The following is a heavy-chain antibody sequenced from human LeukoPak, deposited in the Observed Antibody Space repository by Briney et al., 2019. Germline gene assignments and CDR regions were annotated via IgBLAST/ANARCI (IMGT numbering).Heavy chain of an antibody. CDR1: GFTFSGYA. V-gene: IGHV3-23*01. J-gene: IGHJ3*01. D-gene: IGHD3/OR15-3a*01. CDR3: ARVRALFWTGFPRHPVHC. Sequence: PGGSLRLSCAASGFTFSGYALSWVRQAPGKGLEWISIINPSGGTTYYGDSVKGRFTISRDNSENTLSLQMSSLTGEDTAVYYCARVRALFWTGFPRHPVHCWGHGRLVAVSS. CDR2: INPSGGTT.